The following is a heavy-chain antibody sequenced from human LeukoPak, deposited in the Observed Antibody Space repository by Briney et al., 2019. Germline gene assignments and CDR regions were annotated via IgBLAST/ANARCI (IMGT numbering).Heavy chain of an antibody. CDR2: ISGSGGST. V-gene: IGHV3-23*01. D-gene: IGHD1-26*01. CDR3: AKDIVVGATTGYFDY. Sequence: PGGSLRLSCAASGFTFSSYGMSWVRLAPGKGLEWVSAISGSGGSTYYADSVKGRFTISRDNSKNTLYLQMNSLRAEDTAVYYCAKDIVVGATTGYFDYWGQGTLVAVSS. J-gene: IGHJ4*02. CDR1: GFTFSSYG.